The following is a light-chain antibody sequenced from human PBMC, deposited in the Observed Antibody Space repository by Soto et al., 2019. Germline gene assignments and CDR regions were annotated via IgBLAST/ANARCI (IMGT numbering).Light chain of an antibody. CDR2: GAS. J-gene: IGKJ1*01. CDR1: QSVSNNY. Sequence: TQSPGTLSLSRWEIATLSCRASQSVSNNYLAWYQQKPGQAPRLLIYGASNRATGIPDRFSGSGSGTDFTLTISRLEPEDFAVYYCQQYGSSGTFGQGTKVDI. CDR3: QQYGSSGT. V-gene: IGKV3-20*01.